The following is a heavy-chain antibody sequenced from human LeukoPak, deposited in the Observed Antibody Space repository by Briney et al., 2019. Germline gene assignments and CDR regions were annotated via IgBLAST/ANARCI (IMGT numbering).Heavy chain of an antibody. CDR1: GGSFSGYY. CDR2: INHSGST. J-gene: IGHJ4*02. V-gene: IGHV4-34*01. Sequence: SEALSLTCAVYGGSFSGYYWSWIRQPPGKGLEWIGEINHSGSTNYNPSLKSRVTISVDTSKNQFSLKLSSVTAADTAVYYCARGGNVGLSYWGQGTLVTVSS. CDR3: ARGGNVGLSY. D-gene: IGHD1-26*01.